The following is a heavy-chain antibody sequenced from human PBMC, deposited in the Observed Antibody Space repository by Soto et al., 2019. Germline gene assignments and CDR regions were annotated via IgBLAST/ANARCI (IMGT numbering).Heavy chain of an antibody. CDR2: IRGFSPYT. CDR3: ARDRGYDAHDYYYNAMDV. Sequence: GGSLRLSCISSGFTFRTYTMNWVRQAPGKGLEWVSGIRGFSPYTFYAESVKGRFTISRDNAKNSLYLQMNSLRAEDTAVYYCARDRGYDAHDYYYNAMDVWGQGTTVTVSS. V-gene: IGHV3-21*01. D-gene: IGHD2-15*01. CDR1: GFTFRTYT. J-gene: IGHJ6*02.